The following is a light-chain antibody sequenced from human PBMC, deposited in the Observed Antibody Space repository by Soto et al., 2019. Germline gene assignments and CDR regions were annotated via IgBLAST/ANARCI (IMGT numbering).Light chain of an antibody. CDR2: EVT. CDR3: SSYGGRTPYG. Sequence: QSALTQPPSASGSPGQAVTISCTGTSSDVGGYDYVSWYQQRPGKAPKLLIHEVTKRPSGVPDRFSGSKSGNTASLTVSGLQAEDEADYYCSSYGGRTPYGLGTGTKVTVL. CDR1: SSDVGGYDY. V-gene: IGLV2-8*01. J-gene: IGLJ1*01.